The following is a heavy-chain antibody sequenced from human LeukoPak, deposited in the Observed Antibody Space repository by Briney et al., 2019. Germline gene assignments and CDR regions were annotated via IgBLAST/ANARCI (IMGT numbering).Heavy chain of an antibody. CDR2: INHSGST. CDR3: ARKQLYYDFWSGSNRGAFDI. J-gene: IGHJ3*02. CDR1: GGSFSCYY. D-gene: IGHD3-3*01. Sequence: SETLSLTCAVYGGSFSCYYWSWIRQPPGKGLEWIGEINHSGSTNYNPSLKSRVTISVDTSKNQFSLKLSSVTAADTAVYYCARKQLYYDFWSGSNRGAFDIWGQGTMVTVSS. V-gene: IGHV4-34*01.